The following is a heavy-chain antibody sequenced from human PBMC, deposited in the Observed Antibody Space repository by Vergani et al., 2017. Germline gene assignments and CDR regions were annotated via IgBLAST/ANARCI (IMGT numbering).Heavy chain of an antibody. J-gene: IGHJ4*02. Sequence: QITLKESGPTLVKPTQTLTLTCTFSGFSLSTSGVGVGWIRQPPGKALEWLALIYWDDDKRYSPSLKSRLTITKDTSKNQVVLTMTNMDPVDTATYYCAHRSNAGYSSGWYYFDYWGQGTLVTVSS. CDR1: GFSLSTSGVG. D-gene: IGHD6-19*01. CDR2: IYWDDDK. V-gene: IGHV2-5*02. CDR3: AHRSNAGYSSGWYYFDY.